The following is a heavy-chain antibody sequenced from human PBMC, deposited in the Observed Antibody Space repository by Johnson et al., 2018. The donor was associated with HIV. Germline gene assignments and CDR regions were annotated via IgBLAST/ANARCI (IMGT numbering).Heavy chain of an antibody. D-gene: IGHD3-22*01. Sequence: QLVESGGGLVKPGGSLRLSCAASGFAFSDYYMAWIRQAPGKGLEWVAVIWFDGSNKYYADSVKGRFTISRDNSKNTLYLQMNSLRAEDTAVYYCAKDSGYYDSSGYGAFDIWGQGTMVTVSS. CDR3: AKDSGYYDSSGYGAFDI. CDR2: IWFDGSNK. CDR1: GFAFSDYY. J-gene: IGHJ3*02. V-gene: IGHV3-30*02.